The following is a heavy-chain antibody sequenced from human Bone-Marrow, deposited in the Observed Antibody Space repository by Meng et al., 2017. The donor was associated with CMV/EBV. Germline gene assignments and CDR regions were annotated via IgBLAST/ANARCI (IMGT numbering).Heavy chain of an antibody. CDR1: FPFSSYA. J-gene: IGHJ4*02. V-gene: IGHV3-23*01. CDR2: ISSGVTGT. Sequence: FPFSSYAMSWVRPAPGRGLEWVSGISSGVTGTHYADPVKGRFTISRDNSKNTLYLEMNSLRAEDTAIYYCAKDLKSGQWLANSFDYWGQGTLVTVSS. D-gene: IGHD6-19*01. CDR3: AKDLKSGQWLANSFDY.